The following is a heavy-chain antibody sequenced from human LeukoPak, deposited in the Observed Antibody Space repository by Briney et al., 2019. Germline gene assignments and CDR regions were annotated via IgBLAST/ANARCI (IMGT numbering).Heavy chain of an antibody. Sequence: SETLSLTCTVSGGSISSYYWNWIRQPPGKGLEWIGYIYYTGSTNYNPSLKSRVTISLDTSKNQFFLKLSSVTAADTAVYYCARRSVVTAINFDAFDIWGQGAMVTVSS. CDR3: ARRSVVTAINFDAFDI. CDR1: GGSISSYY. V-gene: IGHV4-59*08. D-gene: IGHD2-21*02. J-gene: IGHJ3*02. CDR2: IYYTGST.